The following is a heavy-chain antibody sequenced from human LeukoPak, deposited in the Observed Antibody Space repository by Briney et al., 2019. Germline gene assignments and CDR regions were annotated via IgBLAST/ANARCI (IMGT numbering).Heavy chain of an antibody. CDR3: ARTSPGGYDYNY. Sequence: SETLSLTCAVSGGSISSSNWWSWVRQPPGKGLEWIGEIYHSGSTNYNPSLKSRVTISVDKSKNQFSLRLSSVTAADTAVYYCARTSPGGYDYNYWGQGTLVTVSS. D-gene: IGHD5-12*01. V-gene: IGHV4-4*02. J-gene: IGHJ4*02. CDR1: GGSISSSNW. CDR2: IYHSGST.